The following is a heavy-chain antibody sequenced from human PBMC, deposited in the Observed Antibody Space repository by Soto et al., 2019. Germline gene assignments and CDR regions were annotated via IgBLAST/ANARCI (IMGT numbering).Heavy chain of an antibody. CDR3: ARHDGSASYYFDN. CDR2: IYPGDSDT. CDR1: GYSFSFYW. J-gene: IGHJ4*02. Sequence: GESLKISCKGSGYSFSFYWIGWVRQMPGKGLEWMGIIYPGDSDTRYSPSFQGQVTISADKSIRTAYLQWSSLKASDTAMYYCARHDGSASYYFDNWGQGTLVTVSS. V-gene: IGHV5-51*01. D-gene: IGHD3-10*01.